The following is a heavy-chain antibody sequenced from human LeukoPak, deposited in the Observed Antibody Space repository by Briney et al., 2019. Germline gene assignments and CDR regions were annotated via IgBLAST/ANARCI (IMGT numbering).Heavy chain of an antibody. CDR3: ARGYCSGGSCYPYYYYNYMDV. Sequence: PSETLSLTCTVSGGSISSSSYYWGWIRQPPGKGPEWIGSIHYSGSTNYNPSLKSRVTISVDTSKNQFSLKLSSVTAADTAVYYCARGYCSGGSCYPYYYYNYMDVWGKGTTVTVSS. J-gene: IGHJ6*03. CDR1: GGSISSSSYY. V-gene: IGHV4-39*07. D-gene: IGHD2-15*01. CDR2: IHYSGST.